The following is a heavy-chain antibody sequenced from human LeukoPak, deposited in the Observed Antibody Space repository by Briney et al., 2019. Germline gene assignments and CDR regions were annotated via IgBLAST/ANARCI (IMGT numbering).Heavy chain of an antibody. CDR2: ISYDGTNE. D-gene: IGHD2-2*01. CDR1: GFAFSSYG. Sequence: GGSLRLSCAGSGFAFSSYGMHWVRQAPGKGLEWVAVISYDGTNEYYADSVKGRFTISRDNSKNTLFLQMHSLRAEDTAVYYCAKGGYCSSSSCYGVDAFDIWGQGTMVTVSS. V-gene: IGHV3-30*18. CDR3: AKGGYCSSSSCYGVDAFDI. J-gene: IGHJ3*02.